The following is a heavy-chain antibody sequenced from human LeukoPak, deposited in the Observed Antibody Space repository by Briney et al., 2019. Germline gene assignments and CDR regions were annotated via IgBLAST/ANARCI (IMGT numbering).Heavy chain of an antibody. CDR1: GGSISSGDYY. CDR3: ARRILRGGYYMDV. V-gene: IGHV4-30-4*08. CDR2: IYYSGST. Sequence: SETLSLTCTVSGGSISSGDYYWSWIRQPPGKGLEWIGYIYYSGSTYYNPSLKSRVTISVDTSKNQFSLKLSSVTAADTAVYYCARRILRGGYYMDVWGKGTTVTVSS. D-gene: IGHD3-10*01. J-gene: IGHJ6*03.